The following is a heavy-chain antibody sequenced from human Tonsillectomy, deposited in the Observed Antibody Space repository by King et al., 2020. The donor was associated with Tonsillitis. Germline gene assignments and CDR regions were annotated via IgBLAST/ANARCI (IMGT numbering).Heavy chain of an antibody. Sequence: QLVQSGAELKKPGSSVKVSCKASGGTFSRHAITRGRQAPGKGLEWIGGLIPVFCTTNYAPKLQCRVTITEDEATGTAYMEMSSLRSEDTAVYYCARTPYNSGTHYYGFDIWGQGTMVTVSS. CDR2: LIPVFCTT. D-gene: IGHD1-26*01. CDR1: GGTFSRHA. CDR3: ARTPYNSGTHYYGFDI. V-gene: IGHV1-69*12. J-gene: IGHJ3*02.